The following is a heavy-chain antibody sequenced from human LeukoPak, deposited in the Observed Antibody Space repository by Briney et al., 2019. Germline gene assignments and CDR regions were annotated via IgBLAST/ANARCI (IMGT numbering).Heavy chain of an antibody. J-gene: IGHJ4*02. CDR1: GFTVSSDS. V-gene: IGHV3-53*01. CDR2: IYSGGST. CDR3: AKSPTYCGSDCYSTFDY. Sequence: GGSLRLSCTVSGFTVSSDSMSWVRQAPGKGLEWVSFIYSGGSTHYSDSVKGRFTISRDNSKNTLYLQMNSLRAEDTALYYCAKSPTYCGSDCYSTFDYWGQGNLVTVSS. D-gene: IGHD2-21*02.